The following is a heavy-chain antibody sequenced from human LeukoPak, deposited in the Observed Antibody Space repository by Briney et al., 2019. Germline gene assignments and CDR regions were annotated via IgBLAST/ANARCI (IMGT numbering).Heavy chain of an antibody. CDR1: GFTFTSSA. V-gene: IGHV1-18*01. D-gene: IGHD3-10*01. CDR3: ARRREDDYYGSGSHFDY. CDR2: ISAYNGNT. J-gene: IGHJ4*02. Sequence: VASVKVSCKASGFTFTSSAVQWVRQARGQRLEWMGRISAYNGNTNYAQKLQGRVTMTTDTSTSTAYMELRSLRSDDTAVYYCARRREDDYYGSGSHFDYWGQGTLVTVSS.